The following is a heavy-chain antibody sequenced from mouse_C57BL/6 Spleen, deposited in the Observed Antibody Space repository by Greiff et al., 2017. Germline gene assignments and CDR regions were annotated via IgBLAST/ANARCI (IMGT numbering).Heavy chain of an antibody. Sequence: EVMLVESEGGLVQPGGSMKLSCTASGFTFSAYYMAWVRQVPEQGLEWVANINDDGSSTYYLDTLKSRFIITRDNAKNTLYLQMSSQESEDTATYYCERERDFDYWGQGTTLTVSS. CDR1: GFTFSAYY. CDR3: ERERDFDY. V-gene: IGHV5-16*01. J-gene: IGHJ2*01. CDR2: INDDGSST.